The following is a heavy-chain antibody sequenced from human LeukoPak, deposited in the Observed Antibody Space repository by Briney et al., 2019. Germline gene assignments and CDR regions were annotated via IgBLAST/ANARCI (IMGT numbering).Heavy chain of an antibody. CDR1: GASISSGTHY. CDR3: ARDRYCSGGTCYSHDAFDI. V-gene: IGHV4-61*02. D-gene: IGHD2-15*01. CDR2: ILISGSP. Sequence: TLSLTCTVSGASISSGTHYWTWIRQPAGKGLEWIGRILISGSPNYNPSLKSRVTISADTSKNQFSLELSSVAAADTAVYYCARDRYCSGGTCYSHDAFDIWGQGTMVTVSS. J-gene: IGHJ3*02.